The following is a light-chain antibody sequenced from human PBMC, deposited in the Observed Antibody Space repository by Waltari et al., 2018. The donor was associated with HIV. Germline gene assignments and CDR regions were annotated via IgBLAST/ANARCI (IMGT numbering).Light chain of an antibody. J-gene: IGKJ2*01. Sequence: IVLTQSPGTLSLSPGERATLSCRASQSVTSGYLAWYQQKPGQAPRLLIYSTSKRATGIPDRFSGSGSGTDFSLTIDKLEPEDLGVYWCQQYGSSPYTFGRGTILEL. CDR2: STS. CDR1: QSVTSGY. CDR3: QQYGSSPYT. V-gene: IGKV3-20*01.